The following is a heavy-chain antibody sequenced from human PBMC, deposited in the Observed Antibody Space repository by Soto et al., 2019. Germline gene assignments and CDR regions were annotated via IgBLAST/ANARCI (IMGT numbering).Heavy chain of an antibody. J-gene: IGHJ2*01. CDR3: AKDVWLFREPNWSFDL. CDR2: ISYDGSNK. Sequence: QVELVESGGGVVQPGRSLRLSCAASGFTFSSYGMHWVRQAPGKGLEWVAVISYDGSNKYYADSVKGRFTISRDNSKNTLYLQMNSLRAEDTAVYYCAKDVWLFREPNWSFDLWGRGTLVTVSS. CDR1: GFTFSSYG. D-gene: IGHD3-22*01. V-gene: IGHV3-30*18.